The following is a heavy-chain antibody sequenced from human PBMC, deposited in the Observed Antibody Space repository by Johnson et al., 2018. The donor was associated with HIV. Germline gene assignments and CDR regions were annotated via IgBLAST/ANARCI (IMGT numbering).Heavy chain of an antibody. Sequence: VQLVESGGGLVQPGGSLRLSCEASGFTFSVYWMSWVRQAPGKGLEWVANIKQEGSEKYYVDSVKGRFTISRDNAKNSLYLKMNSLRAEDTAVYYCAKGPMGHYYGSGTYGAFDIWGQGTMVTVSS. J-gene: IGHJ3*02. D-gene: IGHD3-10*01. V-gene: IGHV3-7*05. CDR2: IKQEGSEK. CDR3: AKGPMGHYYGSGTYGAFDI. CDR1: GFTFSVYW.